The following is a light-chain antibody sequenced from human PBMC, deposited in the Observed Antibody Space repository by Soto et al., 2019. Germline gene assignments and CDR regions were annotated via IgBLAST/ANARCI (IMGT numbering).Light chain of an antibody. CDR2: GAS. CDR1: QGVSRK. J-gene: IGKJ4*01. Sequence: IVVSLSPATLSVAKGERVTFSCRASQGVSRKLALYQHKPGQAPRLLISGASTGATGIPARFSGSGSGTEFTLTISSLQSEDCAIYYCQQYHTWPITFGGGTKVDI. CDR3: QQYHTWPIT. V-gene: IGKV3-15*01.